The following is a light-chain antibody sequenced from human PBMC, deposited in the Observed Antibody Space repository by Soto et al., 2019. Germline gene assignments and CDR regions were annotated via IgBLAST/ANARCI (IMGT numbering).Light chain of an antibody. CDR1: QSVSSSY. J-gene: IGKJ1*01. V-gene: IGKV3-20*01. CDR2: GAS. Sequence: EIVLTQSPGTLSLSPGERATLCCRASQSVSSSYLAWYQQKPGQAPRLLIYGASSRATGIPDRFSGSGSGTDFTLTISRLEPEDFAVYYCQQYGWAQTFGQGTKVDIK. CDR3: QQYGWAQT.